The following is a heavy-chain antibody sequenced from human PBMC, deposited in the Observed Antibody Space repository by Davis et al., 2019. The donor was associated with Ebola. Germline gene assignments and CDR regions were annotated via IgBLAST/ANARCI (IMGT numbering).Heavy chain of an antibody. Sequence: GESLKISCAASGFTFSDYYMSWIRQAPGKGLEWVSYISSSGSTIYYADSVKGRFTISRDNAKNSLYLQMNSLRAEDTAVYYCARDKGVVLTRRRWFDPWGQGTLVTVSS. D-gene: IGHD1-20*01. CDR1: GFTFSDYY. J-gene: IGHJ5*02. CDR2: ISSSGSTI. CDR3: ARDKGVVLTRRRWFDP. V-gene: IGHV3-11*01.